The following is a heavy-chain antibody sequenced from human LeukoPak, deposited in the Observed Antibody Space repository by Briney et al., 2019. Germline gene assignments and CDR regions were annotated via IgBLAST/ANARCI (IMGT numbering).Heavy chain of an antibody. Sequence: GGSLRLSCEASGFTFSSYSMTWVRQAPGKGLEWVAFISSMSGRYIYYAESLKGRFTISRDNARNSLYLQMNSLRADDTAVYYCARLVAAAGHFDYWGQGTLVTVSS. D-gene: IGHD6-13*01. CDR3: ARLVAAAGHFDY. CDR2: ISSMSGRYI. CDR1: GFTFSSYS. J-gene: IGHJ4*02. V-gene: IGHV3-21*01.